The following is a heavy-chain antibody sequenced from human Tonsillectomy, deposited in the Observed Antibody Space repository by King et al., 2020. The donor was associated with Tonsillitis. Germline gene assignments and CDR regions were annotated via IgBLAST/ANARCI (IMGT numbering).Heavy chain of an antibody. D-gene: IGHD3-9*01. CDR2: ISYDGSNK. CDR1: GFTFSSYG. J-gene: IGHJ4*02. Sequence: VQLVESGGGVVQPGRSLRLSCAASGFTFSSYGMEWVRQAPGKGLEWVAVISYDGSNKYYVDSVKGRFTISRHNSKNTLYLQMNSLRAEDTAVYYCVKAGGLYYDILTGNDYWGQGTLVTVSS. CDR3: VKAGGLYYDILTGNDY. V-gene: IGHV3-30*18.